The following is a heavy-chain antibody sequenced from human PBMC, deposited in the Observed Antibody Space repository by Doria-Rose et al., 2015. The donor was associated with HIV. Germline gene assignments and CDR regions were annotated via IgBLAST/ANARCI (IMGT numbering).Heavy chain of an antibody. Sequence: QVQLVQSGRGVIQPGRSLRLSCAASGFTFSGHAIHWVRQAPGKGLEWAAVISFDGSNEYYADSVKGRFTISRDNSKNTLYLQMNNLRAEDTAVYYCARDRDYGDYTGYFDYWGQGTLVTVSS. J-gene: IGHJ4*02. CDR1: GFTFSGHA. CDR2: ISFDGSNE. D-gene: IGHD4-17*01. CDR3: ARDRDYGDYTGYFDY. V-gene: IGHV3-30-3*01.